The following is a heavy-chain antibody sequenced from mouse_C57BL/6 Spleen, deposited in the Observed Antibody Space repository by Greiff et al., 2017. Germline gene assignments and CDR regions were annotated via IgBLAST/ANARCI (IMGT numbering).Heavy chain of an antibody. V-gene: IGHV14-3*01. Sequence: VQLQQSVAELVRPGASVKLSCTASGFNIRNTYMHWVKQRPEQGLEWIGRIDPANGNTNYAPKFQGKATITADTSSNTAYLQLSSLTSEDTAIYYWARSRLPHPYYFDYWGQGTTLTVSS. CDR3: ARSRLPHPYYFDY. CDR2: IDPANGNT. D-gene: IGHD2-2*01. CDR1: GFNIRNTY. J-gene: IGHJ2*01.